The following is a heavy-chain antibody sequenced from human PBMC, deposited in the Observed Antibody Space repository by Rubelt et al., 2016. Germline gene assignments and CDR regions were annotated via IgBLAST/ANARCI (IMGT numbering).Heavy chain of an antibody. J-gene: IGHJ6*02. V-gene: IGHV3-48*01. Sequence: EVQLVESGGGLVQPGGSLRLSCAASGFTFSSYNMNWVRQAPGKGLEWVSYISSSSSTIYYADSVKGRFTISRDNAKNSLYLQMNSLRAEDTAVYYCARVVVAYYYYGMDVWGQGTTVTVSS. CDR3: ARVVVAYYYYGMDV. CDR1: GFTFSSYN. D-gene: IGHD3-16*02. CDR2: ISSSSSTI.